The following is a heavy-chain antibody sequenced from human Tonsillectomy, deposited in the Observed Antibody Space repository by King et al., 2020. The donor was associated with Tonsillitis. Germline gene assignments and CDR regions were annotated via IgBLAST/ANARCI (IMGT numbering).Heavy chain of an antibody. CDR3: ARISYYGSGSYYRYYYGMDV. Sequence: QLVQSGAEVKKPGSSVKVSCKASGGTFSNYGISWVRQAPGQGLEWMGGIIPIFGTADYAQKFQGRVTIPADKSTSTAYMELSSLRSEDTAVYYCARISYYGSGSYYRYYYGMDVWGQGTTVTVSS. V-gene: IGHV1-69*06. J-gene: IGHJ6*02. CDR2: IIPIFGTA. D-gene: IGHD3-10*01. CDR1: GGTFSNYG.